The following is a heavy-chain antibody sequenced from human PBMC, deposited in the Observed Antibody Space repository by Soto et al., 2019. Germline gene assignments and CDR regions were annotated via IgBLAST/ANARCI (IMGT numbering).Heavy chain of an antibody. CDR2: VYYTGST. D-gene: IGHD2-21*02. Sequence: PSETLSLTCTVSGGSINIGGHYWSWIRQRPGKGLEWIGYVYYTGSTYYNPSLRSRVTISVDTSKNQFSLYLRSVTAADTAVYYCAKDPSPQPTTVVTPGWFDPWGQGTLVTVSS. V-gene: IGHV4-31*03. CDR3: AKDPSPQPTTVVTPGWFDP. CDR1: GGSINIGGHY. J-gene: IGHJ5*02.